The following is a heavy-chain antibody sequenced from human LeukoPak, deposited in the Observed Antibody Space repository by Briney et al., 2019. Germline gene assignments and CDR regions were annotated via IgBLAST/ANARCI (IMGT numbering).Heavy chain of an antibody. CDR2: INPNSGGT. J-gene: IGHJ4*02. V-gene: IGHV1-2*02. D-gene: IGHD3-16*01. CDR1: GYTFTRHY. CDR3: ARTFTGDEGIDY. Sequence: ASVKVSCKASGYTFTRHYMHWVRQAPGQGLEWMGWINPNSGGTNYAQKFQGRVTMTRDTSISTAYMELSRLRSDDTAVYYCARTFTGDEGIDYWGQGTLVTVSS.